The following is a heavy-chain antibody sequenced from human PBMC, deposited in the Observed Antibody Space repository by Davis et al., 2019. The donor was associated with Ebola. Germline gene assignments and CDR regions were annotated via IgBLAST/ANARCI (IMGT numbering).Heavy chain of an antibody. D-gene: IGHD1-26*01. CDR3: AKDGSSGIFYLTDY. J-gene: IGHJ4*02. Sequence: PGGSLRLSCAASGFTFSSYAMSWVRQAPGKGLEWISIISGSGGSTYYAESVKGRFTISRDNSKNTLYLQMNSLRAEDTAVYYCAKDGSSGIFYLTDYWGQGTLVTVSS. V-gene: IGHV3-23*01. CDR1: GFTFSSYA. CDR2: ISGSGGST.